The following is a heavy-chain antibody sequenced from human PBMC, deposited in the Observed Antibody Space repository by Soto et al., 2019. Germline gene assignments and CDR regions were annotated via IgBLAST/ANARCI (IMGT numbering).Heavy chain of an antibody. J-gene: IGHJ5*02. CDR1: GYPFNSYD. V-gene: IGHV1-8*01. D-gene: IGHD3-10*01. CDR3: SRVRGVPGWFDP. CDR2: MSPDSGNT. Sequence: ASVKVSCKTSGYPFNSYDLNWVRQAPGQGLEWMGWMSPDSGNTVYAQKSQGRLTMTGNTSISTAYMQLSSLTSDDTAVYYCSRVRGVPGWFDPWGQGSLVTVSS.